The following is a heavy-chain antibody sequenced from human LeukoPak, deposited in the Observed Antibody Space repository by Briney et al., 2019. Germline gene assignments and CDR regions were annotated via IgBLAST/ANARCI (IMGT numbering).Heavy chain of an antibody. CDR2: ISSSSSYI. CDR1: GFTVSSNY. CDR3: ARENYGDYVGLDY. D-gene: IGHD4-17*01. Sequence: GGSLRLSCAASGFTVSSNYMSWVRQAPGKGLEWVSSISSSSSYIYYADSVKGRFTISRDNAKNSLYLQMNSLRAEDTAVYYCARENYGDYVGLDYWGQGTLVTVSS. V-gene: IGHV3-21*01. J-gene: IGHJ4*02.